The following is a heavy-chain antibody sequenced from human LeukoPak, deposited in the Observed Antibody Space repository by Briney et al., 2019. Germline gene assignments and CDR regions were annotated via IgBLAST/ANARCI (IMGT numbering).Heavy chain of an antibody. D-gene: IGHD3-22*01. CDR1: GGSISSYY. CDR2: IYYSGST. CDR3: ARERRYYDSSGYPDAFDI. V-gene: IGHV4-59*01. Sequence: SETLSLTCTVSGGSISSYYWSWIRQPPGKGLEWIGYIYYSGSTNYNPSLKSRVTISVDTSKNQFSLKLSSVTAADTAVYYCARERRYYDSSGYPDAFDIWGQGTMVTVSS. J-gene: IGHJ3*02.